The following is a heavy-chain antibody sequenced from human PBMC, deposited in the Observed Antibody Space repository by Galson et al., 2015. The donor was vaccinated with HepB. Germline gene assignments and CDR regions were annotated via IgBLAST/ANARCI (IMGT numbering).Heavy chain of an antibody. J-gene: IGHJ3*02. D-gene: IGHD5-24*01. CDR1: GFTFSSYW. Sequence: SLRLSCAASGFTFSSYWMHWVRQAPGKGLVWLSRINTDGSSTRYADSVKGRFTVSRDNAKNTLFLQMNSLRAEDTAVYYCASPDGYMGYAFDIWGQGTMVTVSS. CDR2: INTDGSST. CDR3: ASPDGYMGYAFDI. V-gene: IGHV3-74*01.